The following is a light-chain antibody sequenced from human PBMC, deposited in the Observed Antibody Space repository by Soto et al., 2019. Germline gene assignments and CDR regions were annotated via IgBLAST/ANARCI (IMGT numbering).Light chain of an antibody. Sequence: QSVLTQPPSVSGAPGQRVTISCTGSSSNLGAGFDVHWYQQLPGAAPRLLIYDITARPSGVPDRFSGSKSGTSASLAITGLQAEDEAVYYCQSYDTVSGYVFGTGTKVTV. CDR2: DIT. V-gene: IGLV1-40*01. CDR3: QSYDTVSGYV. CDR1: SSNLGAGFD. J-gene: IGLJ1*01.